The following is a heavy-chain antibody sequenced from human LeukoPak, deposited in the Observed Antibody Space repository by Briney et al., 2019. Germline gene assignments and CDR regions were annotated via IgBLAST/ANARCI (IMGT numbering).Heavy chain of an antibody. CDR3: AKAGPYSSGWYYFDY. CDR2: ISYDGSNK. V-gene: IGHV3-30*18. CDR1: GFTFSSYG. Sequence: GGSLRLSCAASGFTFSSYGKHWGRQAPGQGLEWVAVISYDGSNKYYADSVKGRFTISRDNSKNTLYLQMNSLRAEDTAVYYCAKAGPYSSGWYYFDYWGQGTLVTVSS. D-gene: IGHD6-19*01. J-gene: IGHJ4*02.